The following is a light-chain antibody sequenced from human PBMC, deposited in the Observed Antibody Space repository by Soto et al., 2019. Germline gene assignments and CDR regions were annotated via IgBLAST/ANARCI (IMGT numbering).Light chain of an antibody. CDR2: DVN. Sequence: QSVLTQPRSVSGSPGQSVTISCTGTSSDVGGYNFVSWYQQHPGKAPKLMIYDVNKRPSGVPCRFSGSKSGNTASLTISGLQAEDEADYYCCSYAGTYTHYVFGTGTKVTVL. CDR3: CSYAGTYTHYV. CDR1: SSDVGGYNF. V-gene: IGLV2-11*01. J-gene: IGLJ1*01.